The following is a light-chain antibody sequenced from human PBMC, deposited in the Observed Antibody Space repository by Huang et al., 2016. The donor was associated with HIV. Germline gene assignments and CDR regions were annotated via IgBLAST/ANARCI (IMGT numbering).Light chain of an antibody. CDR1: QSIRTY. J-gene: IGKJ1*01. CDR3: QQSYSTPPT. CDR2: GAS. V-gene: IGKV1-39*01. Sequence: DIQVTQSPSSLSASVGDRVTITCRASQSIRTYLNWYQQKPGKAPNLMIYGASSLQSGVPSRSSGSGSGTDFTLTISSLQPEDFATYFCQQSYSTPPTFGQGTKVEIK.